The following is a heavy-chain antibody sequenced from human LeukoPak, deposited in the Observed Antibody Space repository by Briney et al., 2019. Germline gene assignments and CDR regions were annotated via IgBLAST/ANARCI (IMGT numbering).Heavy chain of an antibody. CDR1: GFTFSSYS. CDR3: ARGPYCTNGVCYIQNYYYYMDV. CDR2: ISSSSSYI. D-gene: IGHD2-8*01. V-gene: IGHV3-21*01. J-gene: IGHJ6*03. Sequence: PGGSLRLSCAASGFTFSSYSMNWVRQAPGKGLEWVSSISSSSSYIYYADSVKGRFTISRDNAKNSLYLQMNSLRAEDTAVYYCARGPYCTNGVCYIQNYYYYMDVWGKGTTVTVSS.